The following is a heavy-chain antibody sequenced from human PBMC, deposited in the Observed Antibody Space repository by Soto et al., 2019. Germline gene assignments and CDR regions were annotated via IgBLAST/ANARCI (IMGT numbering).Heavy chain of an antibody. J-gene: IGHJ4*02. V-gene: IGHV4-4*02. CDR2: IYHSGST. CDR3: ARESGVGYCSSTSCYTFFDY. CDR1: GGSISSSNW. D-gene: IGHD2-2*02. Sequence: SETLSLTCAVSGGSISSSNWWSWVRQPPGKGLEWIGEIYHSGSTNYNPSLESRVTISVDKSKNQFSLKLSSVTAADTAVYYCARESGVGYCSSTSCYTFFDYWGQGTLVTVSS.